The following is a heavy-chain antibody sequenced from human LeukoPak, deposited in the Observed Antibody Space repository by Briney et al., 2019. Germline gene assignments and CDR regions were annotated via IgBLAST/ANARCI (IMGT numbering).Heavy chain of an antibody. CDR3: ASWSGTYSSSWEHFDY. CDR2: IYYSGNT. Sequence: PSETLSLTCTVSGGSISNVNYHWGWIRQPPGKGLEWIGSIYYSGNTFYKPSLTSRVTISIDTSKNQFSLKLSSVTAADTAVYYCASWSGTYSSSWEHFDYWGQGTLVTVSS. CDR1: GGSISNVNYH. V-gene: IGHV4-39*07. J-gene: IGHJ4*02. D-gene: IGHD6-13*01.